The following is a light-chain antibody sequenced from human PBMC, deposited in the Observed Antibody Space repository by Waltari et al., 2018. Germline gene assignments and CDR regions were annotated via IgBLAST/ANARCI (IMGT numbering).Light chain of an antibody. V-gene: IGLV2-23*02. CDR3: CSYPGGSVV. CDR1: TSNVCGNNY. J-gene: IGLJ2*01. CDR2: DVS. Sequence: QSALTQPASASGSPGPSITISCTGSTSNVCGNNYVPWYQQHPGKAPKLMIYDVSQRPSGVSDRFSGSKSGNTASLTISGLQAEDDADYYCCSYPGGSVVFGGGTKLTVL.